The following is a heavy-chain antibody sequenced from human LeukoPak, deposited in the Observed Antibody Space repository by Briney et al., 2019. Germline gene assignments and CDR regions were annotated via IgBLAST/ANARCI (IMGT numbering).Heavy chain of an antibody. CDR2: IIPIFGTA. J-gene: IGHJ6*03. V-gene: IGHV1-69*01. D-gene: IGHD5-18*01. Sequence: SVKVSCKASGGTFSSYAISWVRQAPGQGLEWMGGIIPIFGTANYAQKFQGRVTITADESTSTAYMELSSLRPEDTAVYYCARRVSGYSYGYGDYYYYMDVWGKGTTVTVSS. CDR3: ARRVSGYSYGYGDYYYYMDV. CDR1: GGTFSSYA.